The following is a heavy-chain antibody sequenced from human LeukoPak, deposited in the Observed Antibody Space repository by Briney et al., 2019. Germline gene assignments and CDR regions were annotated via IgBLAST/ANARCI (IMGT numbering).Heavy chain of an antibody. CDR3: AKEGSSGLFDS. CDR2: INDSGKT. CDR1: GDSISSYY. Sequence: SEALSLTCTVSGDSISSYYWSWVRPPPREGMEWIGYINDSGKTNYNPSLESRVAISTDTSKTQFSLKVTSVTAADTAVYYCAKEGSSGLFDSWGQGILVTVSS. J-gene: IGHJ4*02. V-gene: IGHV4-59*01. D-gene: IGHD3-22*01.